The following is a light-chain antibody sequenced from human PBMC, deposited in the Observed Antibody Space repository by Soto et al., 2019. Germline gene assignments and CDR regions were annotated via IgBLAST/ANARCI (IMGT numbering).Light chain of an antibody. CDR2: EVT. CDR1: SSDVGAFNY. V-gene: IGLV2-8*01. J-gene: IGLJ2*01. CDR3: SSYAGSNNVI. Sequence: QSVLTQPPSASGSPGQSVTISCAGTSSDVGAFNYVSWYQQPPGKAPKLMIYEVTKRPSGVPDRFSGSKSGNTASLTVSGLQAEDEADYYCSSYAGSNNVIFGGGTKVTVL.